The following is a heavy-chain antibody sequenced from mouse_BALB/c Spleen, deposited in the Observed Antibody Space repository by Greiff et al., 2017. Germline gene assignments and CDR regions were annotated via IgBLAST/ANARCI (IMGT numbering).Heavy chain of an antibody. J-gene: IGHJ4*01. CDR2: IYPGDGDT. D-gene: IGHD2-4*01. CDR3: ARRDEDYDDYAMDY. CDR1: GYTFTSYW. V-gene: IGHV1-87*01. Sequence: QVQLQQSGAELARPGASVKLSCTASGYTFTSYWMQWVKQRPGQGLEWIGAIYPGDGDTRYTQKFKGKATLTADKSSSTAYMQLSSLASEDSAVYYCARRDEDYDDYAMDYWGQGTSVTVSS.